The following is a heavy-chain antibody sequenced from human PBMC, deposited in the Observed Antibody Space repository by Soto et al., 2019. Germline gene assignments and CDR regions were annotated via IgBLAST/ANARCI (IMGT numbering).Heavy chain of an antibody. D-gene: IGHD2-2*01. CDR2: IYSGDTT. Sequence: EVQLVESGGGLVQPGGSLRLSCAASGFTVSSNYMSWVRQAPGKGLEWVSIIYSGDTTYYADSVKGRFTISRHTSKNTLHLQINSLRAEDTAVYYGARFYASADLDYWGQGTLVTVSS. CDR3: ARFYASADLDY. CDR1: GFTVSSNY. J-gene: IGHJ4*02. V-gene: IGHV3-53*04.